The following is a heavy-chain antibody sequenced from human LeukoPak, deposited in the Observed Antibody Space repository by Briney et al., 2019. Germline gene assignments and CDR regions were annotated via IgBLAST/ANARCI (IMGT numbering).Heavy chain of an antibody. CDR3: ARRTPENAFDI. V-gene: IGHV4-34*01. D-gene: IGHD1-1*01. CDR2: INHSGST. CDR1: GGSFSGYY. Sequence: SETLSLTCAVYGGSFSGYYWSWIRQPPGKGLEWIGEINHSGSTNYNPSLKSRVTISVDTSKNQFSLKLSSVTAADTAVYYCARRTPENAFDIWGKGPMVTVSS. J-gene: IGHJ3*02.